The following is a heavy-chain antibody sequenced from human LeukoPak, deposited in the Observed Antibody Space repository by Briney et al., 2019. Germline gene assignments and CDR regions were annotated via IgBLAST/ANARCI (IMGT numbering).Heavy chain of an antibody. J-gene: IGHJ4*02. Sequence: SGTLSLTCAVYGGSFSGYYWSWIRQPPGKGLEWIGEINHSGSTNYNPSLKSRVTISVDTSKNQFSLKLSSVTAADTAVYYCAGDSSGTIPEDYWGQGTLITVSS. CDR3: AGDSSGTIPEDY. CDR1: GGSFSGYY. D-gene: IGHD3-22*01. CDR2: INHSGST. V-gene: IGHV4-34*01.